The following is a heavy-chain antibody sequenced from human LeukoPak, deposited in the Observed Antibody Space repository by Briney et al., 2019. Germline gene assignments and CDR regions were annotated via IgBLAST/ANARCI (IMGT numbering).Heavy chain of an antibody. CDR3: ISTVVTSPWAGE. CDR1: GFTFSDSA. D-gene: IGHD4-23*01. Sequence: GGSLRLSCAASGFTFSDSAIHWVRQASGKGLEWVGRIRSNIKNYATAYAASVEGRFTISRDDSSNTAYLQMDTLKTEDTAVYYCISTVVTSPWAGEGGQGTLVTVSS. V-gene: IGHV3-73*01. J-gene: IGHJ4*02. CDR2: IRSNIKNYAT.